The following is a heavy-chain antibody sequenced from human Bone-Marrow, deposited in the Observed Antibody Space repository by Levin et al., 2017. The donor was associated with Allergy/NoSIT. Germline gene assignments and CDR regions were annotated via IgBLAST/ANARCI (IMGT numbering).Heavy chain of an antibody. V-gene: IGHV1-2*02. CDR1: GYTFTHYY. D-gene: IGHD3-22*01. CDR3: ARRTTTAGYYYIEFGY. CDR2: INPNNGAT. Sequence: GESLKISCKASGYTFTHYYIHWVRQAPGQGLEWMGWINPNNGATHYAQKFQGRVTITRDSSISTAYMDRSRLKSDDTAIYYCARRTTTAGYYYIEFGYWGQGTLLTVSS. J-gene: IGHJ4*02.